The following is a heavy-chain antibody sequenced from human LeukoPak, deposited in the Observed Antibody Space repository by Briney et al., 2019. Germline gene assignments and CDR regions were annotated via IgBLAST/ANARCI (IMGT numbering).Heavy chain of an antibody. D-gene: IGHD3-22*01. CDR3: AKDPLDYYDSSGHGY. V-gene: IGHV3-30*02. CDR2: IRYDGSNK. CDR1: GFTFSSYG. Sequence: GGSLRLFCAASGFTFSSYGMHWVRQAPGKGLEWVAFIRYDGSNKYYADSVKGRFTISRDNSKNTLYLQMNSLRAEDTAVYYCAKDPLDYYDSSGHGYWGQGTLVTVSS. J-gene: IGHJ4*02.